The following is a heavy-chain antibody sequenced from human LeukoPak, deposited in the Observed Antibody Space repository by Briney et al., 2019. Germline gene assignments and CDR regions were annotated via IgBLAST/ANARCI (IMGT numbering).Heavy chain of an antibody. Sequence: SVKVSCKASGGTFSSYAISWVRQAPGQGLEWMGGIIPIFGTANYAQKFQGRVTITADESTSTGYMELSSLRSEDTAVYYCASGGLRYNWFDPWGQGTLVPVSS. D-gene: IGHD5-12*01. J-gene: IGHJ5*02. V-gene: IGHV1-69*13. CDR2: IIPIFGTA. CDR1: GGTFSSYA. CDR3: ASGGLRYNWFDP.